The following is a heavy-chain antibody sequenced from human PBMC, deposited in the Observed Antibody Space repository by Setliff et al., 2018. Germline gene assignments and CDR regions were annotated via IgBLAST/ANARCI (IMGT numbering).Heavy chain of an antibody. CDR3: ARHRPNLPFDA. CDR1: GGSISSSSYY. D-gene: IGHD7-27*01. CDR2: VYYSGDT. Sequence: PSETLSLTCTVSGGSISSSSYYWGWIRQPPGKGLEWTGRVYYSGDTYYIPSLLSRVTISVDTSKNQFSLKLSSVTAADTSVYFCARHRPNLPFDAWGQGALVTVSS. V-gene: IGHV4-39*01. J-gene: IGHJ4*02.